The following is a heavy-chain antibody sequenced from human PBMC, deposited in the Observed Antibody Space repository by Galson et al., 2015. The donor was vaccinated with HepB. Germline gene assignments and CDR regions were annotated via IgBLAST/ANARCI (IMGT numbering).Heavy chain of an antibody. J-gene: IGHJ1*01. CDR2: INPYNGGI. CDR3: ARGPWFGELTGILVLQH. Sequence: SVKVSCKASGYIFTSYGITWVRQAPGQGLEWMGWINPYNGGINYAQNLQARVTMTTDTSTSTAYMELRSLRSDDTAVYYCARGPWFGELTGILVLQHWGQGTLVTVSS. V-gene: IGHV1-18*01. CDR1: GYIFTSYG. D-gene: IGHD3-10*01.